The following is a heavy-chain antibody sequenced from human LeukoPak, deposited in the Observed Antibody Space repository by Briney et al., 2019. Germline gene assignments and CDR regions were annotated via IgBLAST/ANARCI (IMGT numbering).Heavy chain of an antibody. CDR3: VRARRGTVAGLDF. J-gene: IGHJ4*02. Sequence: ASVKVSCKASGYTFTGYYMHWVRQAPGQGLQWMGWINTNTGDPTYAQAFRGRFFFSLDSSLTTTYLQTSSLKADDTAVYYCVRARRGTVAGLDFWGQGTLVTVSS. D-gene: IGHD6-19*01. V-gene: IGHV7-4-1*01. CDR1: GYTFTGYY. CDR2: INTNTGDP.